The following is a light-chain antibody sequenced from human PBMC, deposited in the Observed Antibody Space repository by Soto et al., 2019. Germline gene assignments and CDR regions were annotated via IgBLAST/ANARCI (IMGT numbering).Light chain of an antibody. CDR2: DNN. CDR3: ETWDFSLNTVV. Sequence: QSVLTQPPSMSAAPGQTVTISCSGSAFNIGNNYVSWYQQVPGTAPKLLIYDNNKRPSGIPDRFTGSKSVTSATLDITGLQTGDEADYYCETWDFSLNTVVFGGETKLTVL. CDR1: AFNIGNNY. J-gene: IGLJ3*02. V-gene: IGLV1-51*01.